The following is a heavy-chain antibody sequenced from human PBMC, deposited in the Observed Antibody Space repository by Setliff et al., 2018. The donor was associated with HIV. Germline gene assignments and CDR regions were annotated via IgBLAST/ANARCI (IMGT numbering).Heavy chain of an antibody. CDR1: RFSFKTYG. CDR2: IRYDGSDK. Sequence: GGSLRLSCTASRFSFKTYGMHWVRQAPGKGLGWVAFIRYDGSDKYYADSVKGRFTISRDNSKNTLYFQLNSLRVDDTAVYYCVRDYMWAFDYWGQGALVTVS. D-gene: IGHD1-26*01. J-gene: IGHJ4*02. CDR3: VRDYMWAFDY. V-gene: IGHV3-30*02.